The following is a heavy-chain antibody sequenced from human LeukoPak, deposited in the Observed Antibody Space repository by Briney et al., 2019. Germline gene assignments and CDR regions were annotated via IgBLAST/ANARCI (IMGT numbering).Heavy chain of an antibody. CDR3: ARDTHEYGSGSHYDDTFDS. CDR2: RHHSGGA. J-gene: IGHJ3*02. V-gene: IGHV4-59*11. Sequence: ASETLSLTCTVSGGPITDHYWSWVRQPPGKGLEWIGYRHHSGGANSNPSLKSRVTISVDTSKDQISLKLSSVTAADTAVYYCARDTHEYGSGSHYDDTFDSWGQGTLVIVSS. D-gene: IGHD3-10*01. CDR1: GGPITDHY.